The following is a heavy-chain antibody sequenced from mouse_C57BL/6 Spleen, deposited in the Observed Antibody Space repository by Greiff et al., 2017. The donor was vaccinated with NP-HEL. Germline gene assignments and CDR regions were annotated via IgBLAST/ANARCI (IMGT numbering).Heavy chain of an antibody. J-gene: IGHJ3*01. CDR1: GFNIKDYY. D-gene: IGHD1-1*01. V-gene: IGHV14-2*01. Sequence: DVQLQESGAELVKPGASVKLSCTASGFNIKDYYMHWVKQRTEQGLEWIGRIDPEDGETKYAPKFQGKATITADTSSNTAYLQLSSLTSEDTAVYYCAGAYVTTVVAPFAYWGQGTLVTVSA. CDR3: AGAYVTTVVAPFAY. CDR2: IDPEDGET.